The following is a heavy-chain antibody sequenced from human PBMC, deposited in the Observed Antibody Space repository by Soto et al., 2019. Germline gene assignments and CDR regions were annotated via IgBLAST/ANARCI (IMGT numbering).Heavy chain of an antibody. V-gene: IGHV4-31*03. D-gene: IGHD2-2*01. CDR2: IYYSGST. Sequence: QVQLQESGPGLVKPSQTLSLTCTVSGGSISSGGYYWSWIRQHPGKGLEWIGYIYYSGSTYYNPSLQSRVTISVDPSKNQCSLKLSSVTAADTAVYYCARELVLVPAAMPDYYYYGMDVWGQGTTVTVSS. J-gene: IGHJ6*02. CDR3: ARELVLVPAAMPDYYYYGMDV. CDR1: GGSISSGGYY.